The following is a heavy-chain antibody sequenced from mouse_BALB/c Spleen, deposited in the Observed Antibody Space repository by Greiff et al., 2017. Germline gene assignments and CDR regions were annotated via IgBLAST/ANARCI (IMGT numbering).Heavy chain of an antibody. J-gene: IGHJ2*01. CDR2: ISSGGSYT. V-gene: IGHV5-6-4*01. Sequence: EVHLVESGGGLVKPGGSLKLSCAASGFTFSSYTMSWVRQTPEKRLEWVATISSGGSYTYYPDSVKGRFTISRDNAKNTLYLQMSSLKSEDTAMYYCTSLYDGYYVWWGQGTTLTVSS. CDR3: TSLYDGYYVW. CDR1: GFTFSSYT. D-gene: IGHD2-3*01.